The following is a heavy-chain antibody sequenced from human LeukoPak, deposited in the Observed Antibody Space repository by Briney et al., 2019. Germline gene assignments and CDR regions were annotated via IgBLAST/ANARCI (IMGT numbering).Heavy chain of an antibody. CDR1: GFTFSSYG. CDR2: ISSSSSYI. CDR3: ARAGHSDYKSGGHY. Sequence: GGSVRLSCAASGFTFSSYGMNWVRQAPGKGLEGVASISSSSSYIYYADSAKGRFTIPRDNAKNSLYLQMNSLRAEDTAVYYCARAGHSDYKSGGHYWGQGPLVTVPS. J-gene: IGHJ4*02. D-gene: IGHD5-12*01. V-gene: IGHV3-21*01.